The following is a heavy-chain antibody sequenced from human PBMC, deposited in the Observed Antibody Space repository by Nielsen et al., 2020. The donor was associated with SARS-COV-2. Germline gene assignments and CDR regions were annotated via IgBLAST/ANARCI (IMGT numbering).Heavy chain of an antibody. CDR2: IRSKADGGTT. Sequence: GGSLRLSCAASGFIFSNALMTWVHQAPGKGLEWVGRIRSKADGGTTDYAAPVKGRFTISRDDSKNTLYLLMNSLRIEDTGVYYCTTNYDVLTGLESWGQGALVTVSS. CDR3: TTNYDVLTGLES. CDR1: GFIFSNAL. V-gene: IGHV3-15*01. J-gene: IGHJ4*02. D-gene: IGHD3-9*01.